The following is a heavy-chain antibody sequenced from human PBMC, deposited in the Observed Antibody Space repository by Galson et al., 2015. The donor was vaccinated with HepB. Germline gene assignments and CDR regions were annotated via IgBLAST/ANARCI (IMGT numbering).Heavy chain of an antibody. J-gene: IGHJ4*02. CDR1: RFTFGTYS. CDR2: ISSSSSPI. CDR3: ARGGGYSYGYAFDS. V-gene: IGHV3-48*01. Sequence: SLRLSCAASRFTFGTYSMSWVRQAPGKGLEWVSYISSSSSPIYYADSVKGRFTISRDNAKNSLFLQMNSLRAEDTAVYYCARGGGYSYGYAFDSWGQGTLVIVSS. D-gene: IGHD5-18*01.